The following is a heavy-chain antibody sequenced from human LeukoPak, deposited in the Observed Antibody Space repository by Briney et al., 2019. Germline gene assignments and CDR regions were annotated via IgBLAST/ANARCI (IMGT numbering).Heavy chain of an antibody. D-gene: IGHD3-9*01. CDR2: ISGSGGST. V-gene: IGHV3-23*01. CDR3: AKLNDYDILTGYWD. CDR1: GFTFSTFY. Sequence: GGSLRLSCAASGFTFSTFYMKWVRQAPRKGLEWVSAISGSGGSTYYADSVKGRFTISRDNSKNTLYLQMNSLRAEDTAVYYCAKLNDYDILTGYWDWGQGTLVTVSS. J-gene: IGHJ4*02.